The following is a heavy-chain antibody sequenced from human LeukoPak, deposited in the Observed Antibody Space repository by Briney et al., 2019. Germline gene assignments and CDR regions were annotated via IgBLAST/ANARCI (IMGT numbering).Heavy chain of an antibody. CDR3: ARLSTRKFDY. CDR2: IYYSGTT. V-gene: IGHV4-39*02. J-gene: IGHJ4*02. Sequence: SETLSPTCTVSGGSISSSDYYWGWSRQPPGKGLEWIGSIYYSGTTYYNPSLTSRVTISVDTSKNHFSLKLRSVTAADTAVYYCARLSTRKFDYWGQGTLVTVSS. CDR1: GGSISSSDYY.